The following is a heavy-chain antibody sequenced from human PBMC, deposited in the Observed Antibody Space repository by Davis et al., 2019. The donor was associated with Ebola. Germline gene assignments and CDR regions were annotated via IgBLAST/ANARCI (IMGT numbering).Heavy chain of an antibody. D-gene: IGHD2-2*01. V-gene: IGHV3-11*06. Sequence: PGGSLRLSCAASGFIVSSNYMSWVRQAPGKGLEWVSYISSSSSYTNYADSVKGRFTISRDNAKNSLYLQMNSLRAEDTAVYYCARSEPGYCSSTSCLGAFDIWGQGTMVTVSS. J-gene: IGHJ3*02. CDR3: ARSEPGYCSSTSCLGAFDI. CDR1: GFIVSSNY. CDR2: ISSSSSYT.